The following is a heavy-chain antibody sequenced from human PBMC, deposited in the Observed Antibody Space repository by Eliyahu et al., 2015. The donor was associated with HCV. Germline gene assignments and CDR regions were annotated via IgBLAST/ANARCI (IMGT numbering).Heavy chain of an antibody. CDR1: GFTFTGHY. D-gene: IGHD1-7*01. Sequence: QVRLEQSGSEVKKPGASVKXSCKTSGFTFTGHYIHWVRQAPGQGLEWMGWVNPISGGTKYAQQFQGRVAMTRDTSISTAYMELSSLKSDDTAFYYCARDPWTLTGTSGGDIWGQGTMVTVSS. CDR3: ARDPWTLTGTSGGDI. J-gene: IGHJ3*02. V-gene: IGHV1-2*02. CDR2: VNPISGGT.